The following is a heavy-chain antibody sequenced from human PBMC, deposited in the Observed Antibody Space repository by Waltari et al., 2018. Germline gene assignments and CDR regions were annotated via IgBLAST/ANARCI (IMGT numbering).Heavy chain of an antibody. V-gene: IGHV4-30-4*08. Sequence: QVQLQESDPGLVKPSQTLSLTCTVSGGSISSGDYYWSWIRQPPGKVMEWIGYISYTGTTHYSPSLRSRVITSIDTSKTQFSLKLGSVTAADTALYFCARGITVAALDTWGQGTLVTVSS. J-gene: IGHJ5*02. CDR2: ISYTGTT. CDR3: ARGITVAALDT. D-gene: IGHD2-15*01. CDR1: GGSISSGDYY.